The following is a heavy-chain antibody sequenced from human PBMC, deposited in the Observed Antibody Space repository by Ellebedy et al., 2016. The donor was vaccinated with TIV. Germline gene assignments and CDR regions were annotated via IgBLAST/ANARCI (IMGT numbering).Heavy chain of an antibody. CDR2: IWYDGSYK. J-gene: IGHJ4*02. Sequence: GESLKISCAASGFTFSSYGMHWVRQAPGKGLEWVAVIWYDGSYKYYPDSVKGRFTISRDNSKNTLCLQMNSLRAEDTAVYYCTRDSGVAIMRYFDYWGQGTLVTVSS. CDR3: TRDSGVAIMRYFDY. CDR1: GFTFSSYG. V-gene: IGHV3-33*08. D-gene: IGHD5-24*01.